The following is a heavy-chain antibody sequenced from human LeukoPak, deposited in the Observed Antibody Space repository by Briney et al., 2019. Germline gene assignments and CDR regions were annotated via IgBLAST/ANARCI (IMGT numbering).Heavy chain of an antibody. V-gene: IGHV4-39*07. CDR2: INHSGST. D-gene: IGHD6-13*01. J-gene: IGHJ6*02. Sequence: SETLSLTCTVSGGSISSGGYYWSWIRQPPGKGLEWIGEINHSGSTNYNPSLKSRVTISVDTSKNQFSLKLSSVTAADTAVYYCTRRIVAAADPYYYYGMDVWGQGTTVTVSS. CDR1: GGSISSGGYY. CDR3: TRRIVAAADPYYYYGMDV.